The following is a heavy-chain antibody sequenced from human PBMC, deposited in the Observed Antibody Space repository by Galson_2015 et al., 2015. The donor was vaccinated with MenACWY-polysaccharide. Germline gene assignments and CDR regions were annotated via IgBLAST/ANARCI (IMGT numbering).Heavy chain of an antibody. CDR2: IIPFATME. D-gene: IGHD2-15*01. CDR3: ARVDCSGGHCYFGY. Sequence: SVKVSCKASGGSLSSYSIGWVRQAPGQGLEWMGRIIPFATMENYAQRFQGRVTISADTSTNTVYMQLTSPTSDDTAVYFCARVDCSGGHCYFGYWGQGTLVTVSS. CDR1: GGSLSSYS. J-gene: IGHJ4*02. V-gene: IGHV1-69*02.